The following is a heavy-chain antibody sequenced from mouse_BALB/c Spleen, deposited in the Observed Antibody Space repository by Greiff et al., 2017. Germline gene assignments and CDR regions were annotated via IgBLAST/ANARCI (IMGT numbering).Heavy chain of an antibody. V-gene: IGHV5-9-4*01. CDR1: GFTFSSYA. Sequence: EVKLMESGGGLVKPGGSLKLSCAASGFTFSSYAMSWVRQSPEKRLEWVAEISSGGSYTYYPDTVTGRFTISRDNAKNTLYLEMSSLRSEDTAMYYCARELLRLRGYAMDYWGQGTSVTVSS. D-gene: IGHD1-2*01. CDR2: ISSGGSYT. CDR3: ARELLRLRGYAMDY. J-gene: IGHJ4*01.